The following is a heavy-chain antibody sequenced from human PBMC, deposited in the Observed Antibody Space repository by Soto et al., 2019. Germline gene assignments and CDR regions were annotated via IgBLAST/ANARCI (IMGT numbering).Heavy chain of an antibody. D-gene: IGHD6-19*01. J-gene: IGHJ6*02. V-gene: IGHV3-30*18. Sequence: QVQLVESGGGVVQPGRSLRLSCAASGFTFSSYGMHWVRQAPGKGLEWVAVISYDGSNKYYADSVKGRFTISRVNSKNTLDLQMNSLRAEDTAVYYCAKAIAVAGNYYYYGMDVWGQGTTVTVSS. CDR2: ISYDGSNK. CDR3: AKAIAVAGNYYYYGMDV. CDR1: GFTFSSYG.